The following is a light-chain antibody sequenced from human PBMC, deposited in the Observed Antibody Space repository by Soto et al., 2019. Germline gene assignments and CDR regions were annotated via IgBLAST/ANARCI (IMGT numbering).Light chain of an antibody. CDR3: QQYDDSLSSFT. V-gene: IGKV3-20*01. Sequence: EMVLTQSPGTLSLSPGERATLSGRASQSVSSSYLAWYQQKPGQAPRLLIYGASYRATGIPDRFSGRGSGTDFTLTISRLEPEDFAVYYCQQYDDSLSSFTFGQGTNLEIK. CDR2: GAS. J-gene: IGKJ2*01. CDR1: QSVSSSY.